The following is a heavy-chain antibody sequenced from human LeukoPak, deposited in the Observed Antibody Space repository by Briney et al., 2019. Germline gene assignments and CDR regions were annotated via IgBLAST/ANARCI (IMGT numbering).Heavy chain of an antibody. CDR2: IYYSGST. CDR1: GGSISSSHYY. J-gene: IGHJ4*02. Sequence: SETLTLTCTVSGGSISSSHYYWGWIRQPPGKGLECIGSIYYSGSTFYNPSLRSRVTISVDTSKHQFSLKLSSVTAADTAVYYCARSTTGIYSSTPLDYWGQGTLVTVSS. V-gene: IGHV4-39*01. CDR3: ARSTTGIYSSTPLDY. D-gene: IGHD6-13*01.